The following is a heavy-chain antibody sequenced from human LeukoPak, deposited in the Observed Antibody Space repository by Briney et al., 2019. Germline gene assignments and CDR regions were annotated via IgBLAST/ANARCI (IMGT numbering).Heavy chain of an antibody. D-gene: IGHD2-2*01. Sequence: PGGSLRLSCAASGFTFSSYAMHWVRQAPGKGLEWVVVISYDGSNKYYADSVKGRFTISRDNSKNTLYLQMNSLRAEDTAVYYCARSYCSSTNCYPGTQLNCDYWGQGTLVTVSS. V-gene: IGHV3-30-3*01. J-gene: IGHJ4*02. CDR2: ISYDGSNK. CDR1: GFTFSSYA. CDR3: ARSYCSSTNCYPGTQLNCDY.